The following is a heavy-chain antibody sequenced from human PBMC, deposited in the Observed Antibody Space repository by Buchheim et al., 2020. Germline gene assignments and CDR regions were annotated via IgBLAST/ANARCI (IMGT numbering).Heavy chain of an antibody. CDR2: INPSGGST. J-gene: IGHJ4*02. Sequence: QVQLVQSGAEVKKPGASVKVSCKASGYTLSNYYMHWVRQAPGQGLEWMGIINPSGGSTSYAQKFQGRVTMTRDTSTSTVYLELSSLRSEDTAVYYCARDLWGDSNGYSFDYWGQGTL. V-gene: IGHV1-46*01. D-gene: IGHD3-22*01. CDR3: ARDLWGDSNGYSFDY. CDR1: GYTLSNYY.